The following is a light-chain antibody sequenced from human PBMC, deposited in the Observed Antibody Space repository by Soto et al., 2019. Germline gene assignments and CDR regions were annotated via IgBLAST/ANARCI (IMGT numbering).Light chain of an antibody. J-gene: IGKJ1*01. V-gene: IGKV3-15*01. Sequence: EMVMTQSPATLSVSPGERATLSCRASQSVSSSLAWYQQKPGQAPRLLIYGASTRATGIPARLSGEGSGTEFTLTISSLQSEDFAVYYCQQYNNWWTFGQGTKVEIK. CDR3: QQYNNWWT. CDR1: QSVSSS. CDR2: GAS.